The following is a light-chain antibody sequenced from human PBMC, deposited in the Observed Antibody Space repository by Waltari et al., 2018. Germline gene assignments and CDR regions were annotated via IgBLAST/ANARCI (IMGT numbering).Light chain of an antibody. Sequence: EIVLTQSPGTLSLSPGVRATLSCRASQSLSSSYSAWYQQRPGQAPRLLIYGASSRATDIPDRFSGSGSGTDFTLTISRLEPEDFTVYYCQQYGSAPLTFGGGTKVEIK. J-gene: IGKJ4*01. CDR1: QSLSSSY. CDR3: QQYGSAPLT. CDR2: GAS. V-gene: IGKV3-20*01.